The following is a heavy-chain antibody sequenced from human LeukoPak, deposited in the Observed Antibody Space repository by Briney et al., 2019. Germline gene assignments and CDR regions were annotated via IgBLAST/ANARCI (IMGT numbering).Heavy chain of an antibody. D-gene: IGHD3-10*01. Sequence: GGSLRLSCAASGFTFNDYDINWVRQAPGKGLEWVSGINWNSVYIGYADSVKGRFTISRDNAKNSLYLQMNSLRAEDTAVYYCARNLSMVRGVLDYWGQGTLVTVSS. J-gene: IGHJ4*02. CDR3: ARNLSMVRGVLDY. CDR2: INWNSVYI. CDR1: GFTFNDYD. V-gene: IGHV3-9*01.